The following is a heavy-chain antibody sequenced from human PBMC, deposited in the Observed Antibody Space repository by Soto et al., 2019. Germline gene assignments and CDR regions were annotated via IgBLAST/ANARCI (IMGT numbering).Heavy chain of an antibody. Sequence: QVQLVQSGAEVKKPGASVKVSCKASGYTFTSYDINWVRQATGQGLEWMGWMNPNSGNTGYAQKFQGRVTMTRNTSISTAYMELSSLRSEDTVVYYCARVKRIAAAGSSYWYFDLWGRGTLVTVSS. CDR3: ARVKRIAAAGSSYWYFDL. D-gene: IGHD6-13*01. J-gene: IGHJ2*01. CDR2: MNPNSGNT. CDR1: GYTFTSYD. V-gene: IGHV1-8*01.